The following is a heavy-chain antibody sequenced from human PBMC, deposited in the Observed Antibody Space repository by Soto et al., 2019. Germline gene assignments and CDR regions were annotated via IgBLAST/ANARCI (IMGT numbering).Heavy chain of an antibody. J-gene: IGHJ4*02. CDR2: LSGSGGDT. V-gene: IGHV3-23*01. Sequence: TGGSLRLSCAASGFTFSSYAMSWVRQAPGKGLEWVSILSGSGGDTSYADSVKGRFTISRDNSDNTLHLQMNSLRVEDTAIYYCAKGATTSSWSALDYWGPGTLVTVSS. CDR3: AKGATTSSWSALDY. CDR1: GFTFSSYA. D-gene: IGHD6-13*01.